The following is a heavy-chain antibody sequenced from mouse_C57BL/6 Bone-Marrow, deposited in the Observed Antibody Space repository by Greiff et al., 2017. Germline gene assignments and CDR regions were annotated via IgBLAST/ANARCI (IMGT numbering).Heavy chain of an antibody. CDR3: TKFYDALFAY. D-gene: IGHD2-3*01. J-gene: IGHJ3*01. CDR1: GFTFSSYA. V-gene: IGHV5-9-1*02. Sequence: EVHLVESGEGLVKPGGSLKLSCAASGFTFSSYAMSWVRQTPEKRLEWVAYISSGGDYIYYADTVKGRFTISRDNARNTLYLQMSSLKSEDTAMYYCTKFYDALFAYWGQGTLVTVSA. CDR2: ISSGGDYI.